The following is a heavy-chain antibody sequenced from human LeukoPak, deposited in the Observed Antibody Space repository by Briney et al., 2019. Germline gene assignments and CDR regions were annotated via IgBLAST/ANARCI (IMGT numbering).Heavy chain of an antibody. CDR2: INHSGST. CDR1: GGSFSGYY. Sequence: SETLSLTCAVYGGSFSGYYWSWIRQPPGKGLEWIGEINHSGSTNYNPSLKSRVTISVDTSKNQLSLKLSSVTAADTAVYYCARGRRVVVAATSYYYYGMDVWGQGTTVTVSS. CDR3: ARGRRVVVAATSYYYYGMDV. J-gene: IGHJ6*02. D-gene: IGHD2-15*01. V-gene: IGHV4-34*01.